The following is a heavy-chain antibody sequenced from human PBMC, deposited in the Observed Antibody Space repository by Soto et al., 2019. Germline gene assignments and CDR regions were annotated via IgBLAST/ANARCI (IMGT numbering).Heavy chain of an antibody. V-gene: IGHV1-69*13. CDR1: GGTFSSYA. J-gene: IGHJ4*02. CDR3: ARDLKGRSVAGTL. CDR2: IIPIFGTA. D-gene: IGHD6-19*01. Sequence: ASVKVSCKASGGTFSSYAINWVRQAPGQGLEWMGGIIPIFGTANYAQKFQGRVTITADESTSTAYMELSSLRSEDTAVYYCARDLKGRSVAGTLWGQGTLVTVSS.